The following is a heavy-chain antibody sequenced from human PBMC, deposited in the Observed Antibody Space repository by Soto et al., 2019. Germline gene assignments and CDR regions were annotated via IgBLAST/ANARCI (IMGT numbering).Heavy chain of an antibody. Sequence: ASVKVSCKASGYTFTSYGISWVRQAPGQGLEWMGWISAYNGNTNYAQKLQGRVTMTTDTSTSTAYMELRSLRSDDTAVYYCARDGAGRYYDSSGWEFDLWGQGTVVTVSS. J-gene: IGHJ4*02. CDR3: ARDGAGRYYDSSGWEFDL. D-gene: IGHD3-22*01. CDR2: ISAYNGNT. CDR1: GYTFTSYG. V-gene: IGHV1-18*01.